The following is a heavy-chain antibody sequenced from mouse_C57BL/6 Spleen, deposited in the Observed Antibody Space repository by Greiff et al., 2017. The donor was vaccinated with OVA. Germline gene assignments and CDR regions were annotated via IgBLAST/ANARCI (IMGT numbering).Heavy chain of an antibody. CDR1: GYTFTSYW. Sequence: QVQLQQPGTELVKPGSSVKLSCKASGYTFTSYWMHWVKQRPGQGLEWIGNINPSNGGTNYNEKFKSKATLTVDKSSSTAYMQLSSLTSEDSAVYYCARWGEATVVAYWYFDVWGTGTPVTVSS. CDR2: INPSNGGT. J-gene: IGHJ1*03. V-gene: IGHV1-53*01. D-gene: IGHD1-1*01. CDR3: ARWGEATVVAYWYFDV.